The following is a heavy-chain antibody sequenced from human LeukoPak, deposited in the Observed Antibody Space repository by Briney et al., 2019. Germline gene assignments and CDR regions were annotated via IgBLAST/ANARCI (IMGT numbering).Heavy chain of an antibody. Sequence: EGSLRLSCAASGFTFSDYYMSWIRQAPGKGLEWVSYISSSGSTIYYADSVKGRFTISRDNAKNSLYLQMNSLRAEDTAVCYCARDPSMVRGVIFFDPWGQGTLVTVSS. CDR2: ISSSGSTI. CDR1: GFTFSDYY. J-gene: IGHJ5*02. V-gene: IGHV3-11*04. D-gene: IGHD3-10*01. CDR3: ARDPSMVRGVIFFDP.